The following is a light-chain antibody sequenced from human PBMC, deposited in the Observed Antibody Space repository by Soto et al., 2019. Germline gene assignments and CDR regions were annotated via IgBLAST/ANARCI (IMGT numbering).Light chain of an antibody. J-gene: IGKJ1*01. V-gene: IGKV3-20*01. CDR1: QSVSSSY. CDR3: QQYGSSRT. Sequence: EIVLTQSPGTLSLSPGERATLSCRASQSVSSSYLAWYQQKPGQAPRLLIYGASSRATGIPDRFSGSGAGTDFPLTISRLEPEDFAVYYWQQYGSSRTFGQGNKVEIK. CDR2: GAS.